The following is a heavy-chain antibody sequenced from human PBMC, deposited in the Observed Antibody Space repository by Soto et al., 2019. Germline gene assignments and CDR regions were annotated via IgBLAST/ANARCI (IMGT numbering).Heavy chain of an antibody. J-gene: IGHJ4*02. CDR1: GFSFSANA. CDR3: AKGQPVADY. Sequence: GGSLRLSCAASGFSFSANAMNWVRQAPGKGLEWISYISASITTIFYANSVKGRFTISRDNAKNSLYLQMNSLRDEDTAVYYCAKGQPVADYWGQGTLVTVSS. V-gene: IGHV3-48*02. D-gene: IGHD2-15*01. CDR2: ISASITTI.